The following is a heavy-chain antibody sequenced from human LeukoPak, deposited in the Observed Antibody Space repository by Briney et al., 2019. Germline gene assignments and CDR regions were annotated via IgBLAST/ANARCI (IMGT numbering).Heavy chain of an antibody. Sequence: SETLSLTCAVYGGSFSGYYWSWIRQPPGKGLEWIGEINHRGSTNYNPSLKSRVTISVDTSKNQFSLKLSSVTAADTAVYYCARVGGGYYDFWSGYGLFDYWGQGTLVTVSS. V-gene: IGHV4-34*01. CDR2: INHRGST. D-gene: IGHD3-3*01. J-gene: IGHJ4*02. CDR1: GGSFSGYY. CDR3: ARVGGGYYDFWSGYGLFDY.